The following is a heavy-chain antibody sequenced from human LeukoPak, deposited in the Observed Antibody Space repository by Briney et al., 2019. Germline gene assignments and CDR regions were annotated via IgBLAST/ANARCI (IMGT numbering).Heavy chain of an antibody. D-gene: IGHD3-16*02. CDR2: SSPYNGKT. Sequence: ASVKVSCKASGYTFTNYGISWVRQAPGQGLEWMGWSSPYNGKTNYAQNLQGRVTMTTDTSTSTAYMELMSLRSDDTAMYYCARGLLTFGGVIGGPQALEYFQHWGQGTLVTVSS. CDR3: ARGLLTFGGVIGGPQALEYFQH. CDR1: GYTFTNYG. J-gene: IGHJ1*01. V-gene: IGHV1-18*01.